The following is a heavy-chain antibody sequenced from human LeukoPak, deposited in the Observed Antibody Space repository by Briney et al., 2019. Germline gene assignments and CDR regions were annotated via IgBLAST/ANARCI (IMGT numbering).Heavy chain of an antibody. J-gene: IGHJ4*02. CDR2: IKQDRSEK. V-gene: IGHV3-7*01. CDR1: GFTFTNYW. CDR3: ARLREIPVFGVVTKSTSYFDY. Sequence: GGSLRLSCAASGFTFTNYWMSWVRQAPGQGLELVANIKQDRSEKYYVDSVKGRFTISRDNAKNSLYLQMNSLRAEDTAVYYCARLREIPVFGVVTKSTSYFDYWGQGTLVTVSS. D-gene: IGHD3-3*01.